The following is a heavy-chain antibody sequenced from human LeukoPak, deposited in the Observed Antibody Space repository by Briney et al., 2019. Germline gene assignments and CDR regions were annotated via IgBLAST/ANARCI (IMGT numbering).Heavy chain of an antibody. CDR2: IIPIFGTA. CDR1: GGTFSSYA. V-gene: IGHV1-69*05. D-gene: IGHD3-22*01. CDR3: ARFLYYDRTGYGFDY. J-gene: IGHJ4*02. Sequence: SVKVSCKASGGTFSSYAISWVRQAPGQGLESMGGIIPIFGTANYAQKFQGRVTITTDESTSTAYMELSSLRSEDTAVYYCARFLYYDRTGYGFDYWGQGTLVTVSS.